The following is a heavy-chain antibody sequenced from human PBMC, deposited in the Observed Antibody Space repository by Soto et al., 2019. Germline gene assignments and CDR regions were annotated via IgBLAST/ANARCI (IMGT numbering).Heavy chain of an antibody. V-gene: IGHV4-34*02. J-gene: IGHJ4*02. D-gene: IGHD1-26*01. CDR2: INHSGGT. Sequence: QVQLQQWGAGLLKPSETLSLTCAVYGGSFSGYYWSWIRQPPAKGLEWIGEINHSGGTNYNPSLKSQVTVSVDTSKNQFSLKLSSVTAADTAVFYCARLRWEQPWVFDYWGQGTLVTVSS. CDR1: GGSFSGYY. CDR3: ARLRWEQPWVFDY.